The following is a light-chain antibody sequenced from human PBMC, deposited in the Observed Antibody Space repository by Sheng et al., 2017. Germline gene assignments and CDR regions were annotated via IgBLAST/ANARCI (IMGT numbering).Light chain of an antibody. CDR2: AAS. V-gene: IGKV1-9*01. Sequence: DIQLTQSPSFLSVSVGDRVTITCRASQGISDYLAWYQQKPGRAPKLLIYAASTLQGGVPSRFSGSGSGTEFTLTISSLQPEDFATYYCQKLDNYPITFGQGTRLENK. CDR3: QKLDNYPIT. CDR1: QGISDY. J-gene: IGKJ5*01.